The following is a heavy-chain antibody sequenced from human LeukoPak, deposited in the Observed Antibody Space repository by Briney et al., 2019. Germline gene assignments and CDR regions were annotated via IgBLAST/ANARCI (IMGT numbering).Heavy chain of an antibody. J-gene: IGHJ4*02. CDR3: ARVVVVPAAKGREFDY. V-gene: IGHV4-38-2*02. Sequence: PSETLSLTCTVSGYSISSGYYWGWIRQPPGKGLEWIGSIYHSGSTYYNPSLKSRVTISVDTSKNQFSLKLSSVTAADTAVYYCARVVVVPAAKGREFDYWGQGTLVTVSS. D-gene: IGHD2-2*01. CDR2: IYHSGST. CDR1: GYSISSGYY.